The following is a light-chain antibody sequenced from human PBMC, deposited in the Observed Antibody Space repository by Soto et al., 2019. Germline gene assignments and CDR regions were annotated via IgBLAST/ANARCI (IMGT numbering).Light chain of an antibody. CDR3: QQYDNLLFT. CDR2: DAS. V-gene: IGKV1-33*01. J-gene: IGKJ3*01. CDR1: QDISNY. Sequence: DIQMTQSPSPLSASVGDRVTITCQASQDISNYLNWYQQKPGKAPKLLIYDASNLETGVPSRFSGSGSGTDFTFTISSLQPEDIATYYCQQYDNLLFTFGPGTEVDIK.